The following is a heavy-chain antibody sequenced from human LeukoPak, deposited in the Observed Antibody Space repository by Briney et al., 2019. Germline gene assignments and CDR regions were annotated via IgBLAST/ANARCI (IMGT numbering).Heavy chain of an antibody. Sequence: GGSLRLSCAASGFTFSSYAMHWVRQAPGKGLEWVAVISYDGSNKYYADSVKGRFTISRDNSKNTLYLQMNSLRAEDTAVYYCVRPPLNCSSTSCPYYFDYWGQGTLVTVSS. J-gene: IGHJ4*02. V-gene: IGHV3-30-3*01. CDR2: ISYDGSNK. D-gene: IGHD2-2*01. CDR1: GFTFSSYA. CDR3: VRPPLNCSSTSCPYYFDY.